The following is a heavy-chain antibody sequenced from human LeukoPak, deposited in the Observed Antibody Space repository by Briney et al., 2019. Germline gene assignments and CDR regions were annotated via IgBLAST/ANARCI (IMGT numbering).Heavy chain of an antibody. Sequence: SETLSLTCAVYGGSFSGYYWSWIRQPPGKGLEWIGEINHSGSTNYNPSLKSRVTISVDTSKNHLSLKLSSVTAADTAVYCCARLGARNAFDIWGQGTVVTVSS. CDR1: GGSFSGYY. V-gene: IGHV4-34*01. CDR3: ARLGARNAFDI. J-gene: IGHJ3*02. CDR2: INHSGST.